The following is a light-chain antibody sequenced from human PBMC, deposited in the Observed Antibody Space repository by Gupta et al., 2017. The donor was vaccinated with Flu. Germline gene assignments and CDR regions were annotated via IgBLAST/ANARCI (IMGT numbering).Light chain of an antibody. J-gene: IGKJ4*01. Sequence: EIVLTQSPATLSLSPGERTTLSCRASQTFPNFLAWYQHKPGQAPRLLIYDISKRATGIPARFSGNGSGTDFSLTINSLAPEDSAVYYCQLSSAFGGGTTVEIK. CDR3: QLSSA. V-gene: IGKV3-11*01. CDR1: QTFPNF. CDR2: DIS.